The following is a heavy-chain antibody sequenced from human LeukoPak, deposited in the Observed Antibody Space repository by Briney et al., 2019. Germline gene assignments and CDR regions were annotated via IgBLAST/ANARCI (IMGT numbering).Heavy chain of an antibody. Sequence: SETLSLTCTVSGGSVSSSRYYWGWIRQPPGKGLEWIGSVYYTGNTYYNPSLKSRVTISVDTSKNQFSLKLSSVTAADTAVYYCARDIAARAGRDYWGQGTLVTVSS. J-gene: IGHJ4*02. V-gene: IGHV4-39*07. CDR3: ARDIAARAGRDY. D-gene: IGHD6-6*01. CDR2: VYYTGNT. CDR1: GGSVSSSRYY.